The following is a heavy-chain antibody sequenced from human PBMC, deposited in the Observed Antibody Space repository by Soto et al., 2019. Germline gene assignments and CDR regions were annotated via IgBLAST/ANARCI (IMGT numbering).Heavy chain of an antibody. D-gene: IGHD2-2*01. V-gene: IGHV1-18*01. J-gene: IGHJ6*02. Sequence: ASVKVSCKASGYTFRDFGVSWVRQAPGQGLEWMGWISTANNNTFYAHKVQGRITLITDTSTNTAYMELRSLRSDDTGTYYCARDPFTTSGSYYYYAMSVWGQGTTVTVSS. CDR2: ISTANNNT. CDR1: GYTFRDFG. CDR3: ARDPFTTSGSYYYYAMSV.